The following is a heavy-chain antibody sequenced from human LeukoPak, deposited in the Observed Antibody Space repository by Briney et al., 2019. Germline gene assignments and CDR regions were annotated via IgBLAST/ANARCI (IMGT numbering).Heavy chain of an antibody. V-gene: IGHV3-53*01. CDR2: IYSGGST. D-gene: IGHD3-22*01. CDR3: AREFPYYYDSSAHESDYYYYGMDV. Sequence: GGSLRLSCAASGFTVSSNYMSWVRQAPGKGLEWVSVIYSGGSTYYADSVKGRFTISRDNSKNTLYLQMNSLRAEDTAVYYCAREFPYYYDSSAHESDYYYYGMDVWGQGTTVTVSS. J-gene: IGHJ6*02. CDR1: GFTVSSNY.